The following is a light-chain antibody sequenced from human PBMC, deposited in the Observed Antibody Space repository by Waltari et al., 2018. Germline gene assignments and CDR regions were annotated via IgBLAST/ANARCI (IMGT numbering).Light chain of an antibody. Sequence: QSALTQPRSASGSPGQSVTISCTGTSSDVGGYNYVSWYQHHPGKAPKLIIYDVTKRPSGVPDRFSASKSDNTASLTISGLQAEDEADYYCCSYAGSITFWVFGGGTKLTVL. V-gene: IGLV2-11*01. CDR1: SSDVGGYNY. J-gene: IGLJ3*02. CDR2: DVT. CDR3: CSYAGSITFWV.